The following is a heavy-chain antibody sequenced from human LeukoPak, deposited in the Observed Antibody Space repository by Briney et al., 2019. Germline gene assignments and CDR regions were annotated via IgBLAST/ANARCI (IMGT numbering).Heavy chain of an antibody. CDR3: ASPTTVTTSAYRAFDI. CDR1: GGSFSDYY. Sequence: TSETLSLTCAVYGGSFSDYYWSWIRHPPGKGLGWIGEINHSGSTNYSPSLRSRVTISVDTSKNQFSLNLRSVTAADTAVYYCASPTTVTTSAYRAFDIWGQGTMVTVSA. CDR2: INHSGST. V-gene: IGHV4-34*01. J-gene: IGHJ3*02. D-gene: IGHD4-17*01.